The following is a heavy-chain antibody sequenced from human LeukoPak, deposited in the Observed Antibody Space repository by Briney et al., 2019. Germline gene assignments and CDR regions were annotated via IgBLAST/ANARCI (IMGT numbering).Heavy chain of an antibody. V-gene: IGHV3-7*04. Sequence: GGSLRLSCAASGFTFSSYWMSWVRQAPGKGLEWVANINQDGSEKYYVDSVKGRFTISRDNAKNSLYLQMNSLRAEDTAVYYCARDQGGYDYPPDYWGQGTLVTVPS. CDR1: GFTFSSYW. CDR3: ARDQGGYDYPPDY. D-gene: IGHD5-12*01. CDR2: INQDGSEK. J-gene: IGHJ4*02.